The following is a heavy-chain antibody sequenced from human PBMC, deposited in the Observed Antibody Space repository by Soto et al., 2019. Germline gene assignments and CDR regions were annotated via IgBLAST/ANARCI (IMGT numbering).Heavy chain of an antibody. Sequence: GGSMRLSCAACGFTFSSYGMHWVRQDPGKGLEWVAVIWYDGSNKYYADSVKGRFTISRDNSKNTLYLQMNSLRAEDTAVYYCARDAVVTKYYYYYGMGVWGQGTTVTVSS. J-gene: IGHJ6*02. CDR2: IWYDGSNK. D-gene: IGHD2-15*01. V-gene: IGHV3-33*01. CDR3: ARDAVVTKYYYYYGMGV. CDR1: GFTFSSYG.